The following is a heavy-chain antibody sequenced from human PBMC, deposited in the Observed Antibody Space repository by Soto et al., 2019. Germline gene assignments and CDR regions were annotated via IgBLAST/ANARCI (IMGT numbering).Heavy chain of an antibody. Sequence: GGSLRLSCAASGFTFSSYAMSWVRQAPGKGLEWVSGISGSGGSTYYADSVKGRFTISRDNSKNTLYLQMNSLRAEDTAVYYCAKDTDRSDNFDYWGQGTLVTVS. J-gene: IGHJ4*02. CDR3: AKDTDRSDNFDY. CDR1: GFTFSSYA. V-gene: IGHV3-23*01. CDR2: ISGSGGST. D-gene: IGHD2-15*01.